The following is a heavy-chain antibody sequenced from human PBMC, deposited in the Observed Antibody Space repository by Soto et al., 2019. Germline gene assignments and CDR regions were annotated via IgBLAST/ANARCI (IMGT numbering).Heavy chain of an antibody. Sequence: QVTLKESGPVLVKPTETLTLTCTVSGFSLSNARMGVSWIRQPPGKALEWLAHIFSNDEKSYSTSLKSRLTIHKHNSKSQVVLTMTNMDPVDTAPYYCARIKLGSTSWNVDYWGQGTLVTVSS. V-gene: IGHV2-26*01. J-gene: IGHJ4*02. D-gene: IGHD2-2*01. CDR1: GFSLSNARMG. CDR3: ARIKLGSTSWNVDY. CDR2: IFSNDEK.